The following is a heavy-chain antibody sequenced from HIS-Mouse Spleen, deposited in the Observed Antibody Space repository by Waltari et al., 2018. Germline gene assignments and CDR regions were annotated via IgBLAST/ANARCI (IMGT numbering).Heavy chain of an antibody. J-gene: IGHJ2*01. V-gene: IGHV4-39*07. D-gene: IGHD6-13*01. CDR1: GGSTSSSSYY. Sequence: QLQLQESGPGLVKPSETLSRTCTVSGGSTSSSSYYWGWIRQPPGTGLEWIGSIYYSGSTYYNPSLKSRVTISVDTSKNQFSLKLSSVTAADTAVYYCAREIPYSSSWYDWYFDLWGRGTLVTVSS. CDR2: IYYSGST. CDR3: AREIPYSSSWYDWYFDL.